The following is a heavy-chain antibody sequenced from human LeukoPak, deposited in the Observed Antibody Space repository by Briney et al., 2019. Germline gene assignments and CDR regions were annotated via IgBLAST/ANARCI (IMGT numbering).Heavy chain of an antibody. CDR2: INHSGST. V-gene: IGHV4-34*01. J-gene: IGHJ4*02. Sequence: SETLSLTCAVYSGSFSGYYWSWIRQPPGKGLEWIGEINHSGSTNYNPSLKSRVTISVDTSKNQFSLKLSSVTAADTAVYYCARVGCSGGSCYSGFDYWGQGTLVTVSS. CDR1: SGSFSGYY. D-gene: IGHD2-15*01. CDR3: ARVGCSGGSCYSGFDY.